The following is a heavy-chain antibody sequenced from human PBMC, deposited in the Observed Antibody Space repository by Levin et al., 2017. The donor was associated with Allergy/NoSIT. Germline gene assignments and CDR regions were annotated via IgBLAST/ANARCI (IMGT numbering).Heavy chain of an antibody. CDR2: IIPIFGTA. CDR3: AREDYYYDSSGYYFVY. CDR1: GGTFSSYA. Sequence: VKVSCKASGGTFSSYAISWVRQAPGQGLEWMGGIIPIFGTANYAQKFQGRVTITADESTSTAYMELSSLRSEDTAVYYCAREDYYYDSSGYYFVYWGQGTLVTVSS. D-gene: IGHD3-22*01. J-gene: IGHJ4*02. V-gene: IGHV1-69*01.